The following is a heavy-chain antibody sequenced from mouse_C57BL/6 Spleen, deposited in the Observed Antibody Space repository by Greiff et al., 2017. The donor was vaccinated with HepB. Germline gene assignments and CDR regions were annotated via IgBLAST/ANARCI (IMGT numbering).Heavy chain of an antibody. J-gene: IGHJ4*01. V-gene: IGHV1-18*01. CDR2: INPNNGGT. CDR1: GYTFTDYN. D-gene: IGHD1-1*01. Sequence: EVQLQQSGPELVKPGASVKIPCKASGYTFTDYNMDWVKQSHGKSLEWIGDINPNNGGTIYNQKFKGKATLTVDKSSSTAYMELRSLTSEDTAVYYCARPHYDGYAMDYWGQGTSVTVSS. CDR3: ARPHYDGYAMDY.